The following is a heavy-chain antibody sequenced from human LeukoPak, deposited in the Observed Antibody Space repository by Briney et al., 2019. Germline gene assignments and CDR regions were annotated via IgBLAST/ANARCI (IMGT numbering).Heavy chain of an antibody. V-gene: IGHV3-30*15. D-gene: IGHD2-2*02. CDR1: GFTLSNYG. Sequence: GGSLRLSCSVSGFTLSNYGIHWVRQAPGKGLEWVADISYDGSNENYADSVKGRFTISRDNSKSTVHLQMSSLRAEDTAVYYCARDQCSTTTCYRDDYYYYYMDVWGKGTTVTVSS. J-gene: IGHJ6*03. CDR3: ARDQCSTTTCYRDDYYYYYMDV. CDR2: ISYDGSNE.